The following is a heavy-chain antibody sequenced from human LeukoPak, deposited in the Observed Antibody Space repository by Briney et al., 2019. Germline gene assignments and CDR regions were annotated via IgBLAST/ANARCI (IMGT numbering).Heavy chain of an antibody. V-gene: IGHV3-30*18. D-gene: IGHD6-6*01. CDR3: AKLFGSSSPFNY. CDR1: GFTFSSYG. Sequence: GGSLRLSCAASGFTFSSYGMHWARQAPGKGLEWVAVISYDGSNKYYADSVKGRFTISRDNSKNTLYLQMNSLRAEDTAVYYCAKLFGSSSPFNYWGQGTLVTVSS. J-gene: IGHJ4*02. CDR2: ISYDGSNK.